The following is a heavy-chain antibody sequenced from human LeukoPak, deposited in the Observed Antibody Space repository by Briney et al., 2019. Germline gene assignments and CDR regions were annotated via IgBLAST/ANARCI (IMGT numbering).Heavy chain of an antibody. D-gene: IGHD1-7*01. CDR3: ARASYNWNYYY. J-gene: IGHJ4*02. CDR2: IYYSGST. CDR1: GGSISSYY. Sequence: SETLSLTCTVSGGSISSYYWSWIRQPPGKGLEWIGYIYYSGSTNYNPSLKSRVTTSVDTSKNQFSLKLSSVTAADTAVYYCARASYNWNYYYWGQGTLVTVSS. V-gene: IGHV4-59*01.